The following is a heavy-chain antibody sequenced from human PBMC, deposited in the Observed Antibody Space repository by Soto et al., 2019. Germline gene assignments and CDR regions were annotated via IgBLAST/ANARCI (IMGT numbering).Heavy chain of an antibody. CDR3: ARDFDYFDY. J-gene: IGHJ4*02. Sequence: SETLSLTCTVSGGSISSGGYYWSWIRQHPGKGLEWIGYIYYTGRTNYNPSLKSRVTISIDTSKNQFSLYLSSVTAADTAVYYCARDFDYFDYWGQGTLVTISS. CDR1: GGSISSGGYY. V-gene: IGHV4-61*08. D-gene: IGHD3-3*01. CDR2: IYYTGRT.